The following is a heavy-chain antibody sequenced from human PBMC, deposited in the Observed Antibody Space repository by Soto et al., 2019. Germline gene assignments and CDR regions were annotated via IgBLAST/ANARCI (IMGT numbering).Heavy chain of an antibody. V-gene: IGHV4-30-4*01. D-gene: IGHD3-10*01. Sequence: SETLSLTCTVSGGSISSGDYYWSWIRQPPGKGLEWIGYIYYSGSTYYNPSLKSRVTISVDTSKNQFSLKRSSVTAADTAVYYCARDVNYYGSGSPPRWFDPWGEGTLVTVSS. CDR2: IYYSGST. CDR1: GGSISSGDYY. CDR3: ARDVNYYGSGSPPRWFDP. J-gene: IGHJ5*02.